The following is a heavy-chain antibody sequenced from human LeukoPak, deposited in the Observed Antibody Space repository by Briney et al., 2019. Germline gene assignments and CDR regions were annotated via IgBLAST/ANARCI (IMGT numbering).Heavy chain of an antibody. J-gene: IGHJ4*02. V-gene: IGHV1-18*01. CDR2: ISAHESNT. D-gene: IGHD4-11*01. Sequence: PRASVEVSCKASGYIFTSYGIIGVRQAPGQGLQWMGWISAHESNTNYAQKLQGRVTMTTDTSTSTVYMELRSLRSDDTAVYYCARAQTTLLLDYWGQGTLVTVSS. CDR3: ARAQTTLLLDY. CDR1: GYIFTSYG.